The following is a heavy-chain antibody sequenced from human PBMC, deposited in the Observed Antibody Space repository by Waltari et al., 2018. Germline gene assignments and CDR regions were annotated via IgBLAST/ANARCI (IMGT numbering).Heavy chain of an antibody. CDR2: IRYDGNIK. J-gene: IGHJ6*03. CDR1: GFAFSTYG. Sequence: QVQLVESGGGVVQPGGSLRLSCAASGFAFSTYGMHWVRQAPGKGLEWVALIRYDGNIKNYADSVKGRFTISRDNSKNTLSLQVNSLGAEDTAVYYCAKDPYSNYDSYYSYMDVWGKGTTVTISS. CDR3: AKDPYSNYDSYYSYMDV. D-gene: IGHD4-4*01. V-gene: IGHV3-30*02.